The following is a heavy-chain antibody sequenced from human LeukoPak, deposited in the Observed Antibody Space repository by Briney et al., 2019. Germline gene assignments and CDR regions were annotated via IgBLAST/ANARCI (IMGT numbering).Heavy chain of an antibody. CDR1: GFTFSSYE. D-gene: IGHD4-23*01. J-gene: IGHJ6*03. CDR3: ARDGDTVLTRGYYYFMDV. Sequence: GGSLRLSCAASGFTFSSYEMNWVRQAPGKGLEWVSYISSSGSTIYYADSVKGRFTISRDNAKNSLYLQMNSLRAEDTALYYCARDGDTVLTRGYYYFMDVWGKGTTVTVSS. CDR2: ISSSGSTI. V-gene: IGHV3-48*03.